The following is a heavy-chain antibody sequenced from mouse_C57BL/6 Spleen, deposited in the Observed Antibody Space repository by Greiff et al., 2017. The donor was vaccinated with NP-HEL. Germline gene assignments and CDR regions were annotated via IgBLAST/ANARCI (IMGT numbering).Heavy chain of an antibody. Sequence: EVQLQQSGGDLVKPGGSLKLSCAASGFTFSSYGMSWVRQTPDKRLEWVATISSGGSYTYYPDSVKGRFTISRDNAKNTLYLQMSSLKSEDTAMYYCARPGTGTFDYWGQGTTLTVSS. CDR1: GFTFSSYG. CDR2: ISSGGSYT. V-gene: IGHV5-6*01. D-gene: IGHD4-1*01. CDR3: ARPGTGTFDY. J-gene: IGHJ2*01.